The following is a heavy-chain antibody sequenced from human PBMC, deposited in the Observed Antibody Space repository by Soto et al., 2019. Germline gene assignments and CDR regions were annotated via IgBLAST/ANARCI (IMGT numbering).Heavy chain of an antibody. CDR1: GGSIRSGGNS. CDR3: ARGVLRTFDY. CDR2: IYYSGST. Sequence: QVQLQESGPGLVKPSQTLSLTCTVSGGSIRSGGNSGSLIRQHSGKGLEWIGYIYYSGSTSYNPSHPSRLTISLDTSKNQFSLKLSSVTAADTAVYYCARGVLRTFDYWGQGTLVTVSS. V-gene: IGHV4-31*03. J-gene: IGHJ4*02.